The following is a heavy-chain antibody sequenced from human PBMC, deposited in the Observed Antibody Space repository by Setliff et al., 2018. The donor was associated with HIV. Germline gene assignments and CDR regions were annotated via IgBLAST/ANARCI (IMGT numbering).Heavy chain of an antibody. J-gene: IGHJ4*02. CDR1: GFTFSIYT. CDR3: ARIQNHVWDY. D-gene: IGHD5-18*01. V-gene: IGHV3-21*01. Sequence: GGSLRLSCAASGFTFSIYTMNWVRQAPGKGLEWVSSLSGDSNHIYYADSVQGRFTISRDNAKNSLYLQMNSLRADDTSVYYCARIQNHVWDYWGQGTLVTVSS. CDR2: LSGDSNHI.